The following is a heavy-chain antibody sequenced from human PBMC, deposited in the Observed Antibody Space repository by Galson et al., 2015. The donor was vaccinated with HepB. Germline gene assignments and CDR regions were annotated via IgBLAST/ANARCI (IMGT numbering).Heavy chain of an antibody. CDR3: ATFRGSGYYGSGSLDY. CDR1: GYTLTELS. D-gene: IGHD3-10*01. CDR2: FDPEDGET. Sequence: SVKVSCKVSGYTLTELSMHWVRQAPGKGLEWMGGFDPEDGETIYAQKFQDRVTMTEDTSTDTAYMELSSLRSEDTAVYYCATFRGSGYYGSGSLDYWGQGTLVTVSS. V-gene: IGHV1-24*01. J-gene: IGHJ4*02.